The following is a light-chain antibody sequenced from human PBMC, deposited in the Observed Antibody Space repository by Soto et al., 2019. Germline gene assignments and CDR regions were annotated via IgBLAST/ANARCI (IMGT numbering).Light chain of an antibody. CDR3: QQLNSYPRT. CDR2: AAS. CDR1: QGISSY. Sequence: DIQLTQSPSFLSASVGDRVTITCRASQGISSYLAWYQQKPGKAPKLLIYAASTLQSGVPSRFSGSGFVTEFTLTISSLQPEDFATYYCQQLNSYPRTFGQGTKVEI. J-gene: IGKJ1*01. V-gene: IGKV1-9*01.